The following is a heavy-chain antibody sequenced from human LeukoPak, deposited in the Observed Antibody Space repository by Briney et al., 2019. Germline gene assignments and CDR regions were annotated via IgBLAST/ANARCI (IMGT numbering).Heavy chain of an antibody. CDR2: ISGSGGST. Sequence: GGSLRLSCAASGFTFSSYAMSWVRQAPGKGLEWVSAISGSGGSTYYADSVKGRSTISRDNSKNTLYLQMNSLRAEDTAVYYCAKDGGSGSYLDYWGQGTLVTVSS. CDR3: AKDGGSGSYLDY. CDR1: GFTFSSYA. J-gene: IGHJ4*02. D-gene: IGHD3-10*01. V-gene: IGHV3-23*01.